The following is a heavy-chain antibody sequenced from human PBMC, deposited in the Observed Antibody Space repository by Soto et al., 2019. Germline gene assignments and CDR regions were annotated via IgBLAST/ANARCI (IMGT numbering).Heavy chain of an antibody. D-gene: IGHD5-12*01. V-gene: IGHV4-39*01. CDR2: IYYSGST. CDR3: ARQEQRLQLVRHFDY. J-gene: IGHJ4*02. Sequence: SETLSLTCTVSGGSISSSSYYWGWIRQPPGKGLEWIGSIYYSGSTYYNPSLKSRVTISVDTSKNQFSLKLSSVTAADTAVYYCARQEQRLQLVRHFDYWGQGTLVTVSS. CDR1: GGSISSSSYY.